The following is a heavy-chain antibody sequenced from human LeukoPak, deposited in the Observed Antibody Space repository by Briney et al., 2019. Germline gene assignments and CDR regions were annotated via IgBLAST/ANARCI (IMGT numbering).Heavy chain of an antibody. D-gene: IGHD6-6*01. CDR3: AKDMEYSSSGPFDY. CDR1: GFTFSSYA. V-gene: IGHV3-23*01. CDR2: ISGGGGST. Sequence: PGGSLRLSCAASGFTFSSYAMTWVRQARGKGLEWVSAISGGGGSTDYADSVKGRFTISRDNSKNTLYLQMNSLRAEDTAVYYCAKDMEYSSSGPFDYWGQGTLVTVSS. J-gene: IGHJ4*02.